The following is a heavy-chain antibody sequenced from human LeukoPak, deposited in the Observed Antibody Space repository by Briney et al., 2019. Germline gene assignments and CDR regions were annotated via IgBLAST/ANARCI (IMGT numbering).Heavy chain of an antibody. CDR3: AKGAAAGLVDWFDP. J-gene: IGHJ5*02. V-gene: IGHV3-23*01. Sequence: GGSLRLSCAASGFIFGNYALMWVRQAPGKGLEWVSSITGRGDETFYADSVKGRFSLSRDNSKNMLYLQMYSLGAEDTAIYYCAKGAAAGLVDWFDPWGQGTLVTVSS. CDR2: ITGRGDET. D-gene: IGHD6-13*01. CDR1: GFIFGNYA.